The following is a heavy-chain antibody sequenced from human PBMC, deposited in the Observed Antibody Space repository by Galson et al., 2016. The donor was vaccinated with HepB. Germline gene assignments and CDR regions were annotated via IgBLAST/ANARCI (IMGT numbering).Heavy chain of an antibody. D-gene: IGHD2/OR15-2a*01. Sequence: SLRLSCAASGLPFSDSYMSCIRQAPGKGLEWISYISNTGKTIYYADSVKGRFTISRDNAKNSVYLQMNTLRGDDTDVYYCATQLHLIIVPGTFDSWGQGTLVTVSS. V-gene: IGHV3-11*01. CDR1: GLPFSDSY. CDR2: ISNTGKTI. J-gene: IGHJ4*02. CDR3: ATQLHLIIVPGTFDS.